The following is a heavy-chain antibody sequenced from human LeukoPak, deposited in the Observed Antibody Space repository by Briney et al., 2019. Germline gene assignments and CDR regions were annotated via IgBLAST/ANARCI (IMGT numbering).Heavy chain of an antibody. V-gene: IGHV4-39*01. Sequence: SETLSLTCTVSGGSISSSSYYWGWIRQPPGKGLEWIGSIYYSGYTYYNPSLESRVTISVDTSKNQFSLKLSSVTAADTSIYYCAKHYMGSSYNRGLDYWGQGTLVTVSS. D-gene: IGHD3-10*01. J-gene: IGHJ4*02. CDR1: GGSISSSSYY. CDR3: AKHYMGSSYNRGLDY. CDR2: IYYSGYT.